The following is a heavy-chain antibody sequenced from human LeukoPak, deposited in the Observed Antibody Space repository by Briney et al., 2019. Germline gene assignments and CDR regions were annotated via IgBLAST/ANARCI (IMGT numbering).Heavy chain of an antibody. CDR2: IYSGGST. CDR1: GFTVSGNY. J-gene: IGHJ4*02. Sequence: PGGSLRLSCAASGFTVSGNYMNWVRQAPGKGLEWVSVIYSGGSTYYADSVKGRFTISRDNSKNTLYLQMNSLRAEDTAVYYCARARIAVAGMIYWGQGTLVTVSS. D-gene: IGHD6-19*01. CDR3: ARARIAVAGMIY. V-gene: IGHV3-66*01.